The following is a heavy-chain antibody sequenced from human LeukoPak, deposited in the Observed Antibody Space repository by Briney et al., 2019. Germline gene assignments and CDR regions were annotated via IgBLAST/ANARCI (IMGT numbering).Heavy chain of an antibody. Sequence: PGGSLRLSCAASGFTVSSNYMSWVRQAPGKGLEWVSVIYSGGSTYYADSVKGRFTISRDNSKNTLYLQMNSLRAEDTAVYYCASPRGLGIYYFDYWGQGTLVTVSS. V-gene: IGHV3-66*01. CDR1: GFTVSSNY. CDR3: ASPRGLGIYYFDY. D-gene: IGHD3-16*01. J-gene: IGHJ4*02. CDR2: IYSGGST.